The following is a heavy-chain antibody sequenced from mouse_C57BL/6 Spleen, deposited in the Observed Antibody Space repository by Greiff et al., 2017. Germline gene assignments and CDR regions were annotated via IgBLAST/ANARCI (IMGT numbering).Heavy chain of an antibody. Sequence: LQQSGGGLVRPGGSVKMSCKASGFTFTSYNMHWVKQTPRQGLEWIGAICPGNGDTSYNQKVKGKATLTVDKSTSTAYMQLSSLTSEDSAVYFCARGKGNGDLDYWGQGTTLTVSS. D-gene: IGHD4-1*02. CDR3: ARGKGNGDLDY. J-gene: IGHJ2*01. V-gene: IGHV1-12*01. CDR2: ICPGNGDT. CDR1: GFTFTSYN.